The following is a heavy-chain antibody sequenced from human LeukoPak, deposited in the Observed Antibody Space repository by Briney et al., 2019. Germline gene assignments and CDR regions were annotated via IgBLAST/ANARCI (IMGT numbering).Heavy chain of an antibody. CDR1: GFTFSSYA. D-gene: IGHD3-22*01. J-gene: IGHJ4*02. CDR2: ISGSGGST. V-gene: IGHV3-23*01. Sequence: GGSLRLSCAASGFTFSSYAMSWVRQAPGKGLEWVSAISGSGGSTYYADSVEGRFTISRDNSKNTLYLQMNSLRAEDTAVYYCAKDPGTTYYYDSSGYFRGDHWGQGTLVTVSS. CDR3: AKDPGTTYYYDSSGYFRGDH.